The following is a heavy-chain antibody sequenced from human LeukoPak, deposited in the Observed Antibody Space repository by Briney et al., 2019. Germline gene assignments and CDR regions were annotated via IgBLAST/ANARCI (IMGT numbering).Heavy chain of an antibody. CDR3: AKRGVVIRVILVGFHKEAYYFDS. CDR2: ISDRGGRT. V-gene: IGHV3-23*01. J-gene: IGHJ4*02. D-gene: IGHD3-22*01. Sequence: GGSLRLSCAVSGITLSNYGMRWVRQAPGKGREWVAGISDRGGRTNYADSVKGRFTISRDNPKNTLYLQMNSLRAEDTAVYFCAKRGVVIRVILVGFHKEAYYFDSWGQEALVTVSS. CDR1: GITLSNYG.